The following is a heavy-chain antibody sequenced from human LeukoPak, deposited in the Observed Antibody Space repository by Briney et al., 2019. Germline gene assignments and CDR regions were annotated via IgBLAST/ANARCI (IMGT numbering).Heavy chain of an antibody. CDR3: ARDTHMFSMVRGVITFHGMDV. V-gene: IGHV3-53*01. Sequence: GGSLRLSCSASGFTVSSNYMSWVRQAPGKGLEWVSVIYSGGNTYYADSVKGRFTISRDNAKNTLYLQMNSLRAEDTAVYYCARDTHMFSMVRGVITFHGMDVWGQGTTVTVS. CDR2: IYSGGNT. CDR1: GFTVSSNY. D-gene: IGHD3-10*01. J-gene: IGHJ6*02.